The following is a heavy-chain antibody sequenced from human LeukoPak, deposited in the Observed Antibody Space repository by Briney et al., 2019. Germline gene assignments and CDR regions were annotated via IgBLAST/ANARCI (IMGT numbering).Heavy chain of an antibody. CDR1: GYTLIDYY. Sequence: ASVKVSCKASGYTLIDYYIHWVRQAPGQGLEWMGRINPKSGDTQYAEKFQGRVTMTRDTSISTAYMELTRLTSDDTALYFCARDLTSTPYWELDYWGQGTLVTVSS. CDR2: INPKSGDT. V-gene: IGHV1-2*06. J-gene: IGHJ4*02. D-gene: IGHD1-26*01. CDR3: ARDLTSTPYWELDY.